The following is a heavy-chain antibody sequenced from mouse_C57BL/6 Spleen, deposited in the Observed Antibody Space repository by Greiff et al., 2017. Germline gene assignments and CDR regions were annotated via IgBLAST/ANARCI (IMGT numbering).Heavy chain of an antibody. CDR3: VRHGYYYGSSYLDY. V-gene: IGHV10-1*01. D-gene: IGHD1-1*01. CDR1: GFSFNTYA. Sequence: EVQLVESGGGLVQPKGSLKLSCAASGFSFNTYAMNWVRQAPGKGLEWVARIRSKSNNYATYYADSVKDRFTISRDDSESMLYLQMNNLKTEDTAMYYCVRHGYYYGSSYLDYWGQGTTLTVSS. CDR2: IRSKSNNYAT. J-gene: IGHJ2*01.